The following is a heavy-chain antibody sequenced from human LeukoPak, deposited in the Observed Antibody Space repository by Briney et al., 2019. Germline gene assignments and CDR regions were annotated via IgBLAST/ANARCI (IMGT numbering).Heavy chain of an antibody. Sequence: ASVKVSCKASGYTFTGYYMHWVRQAPGQGLEWMGWINPNSGGTNYAQKFQGWVTMTRDTSISTAYMELSRLRSDDTAVYYCASSHGGSWALPHFDYWGQGTLVTVSS. J-gene: IGHJ4*02. V-gene: IGHV1-2*04. CDR2: INPNSGGT. CDR1: GYTFTGYY. CDR3: ASSHGGSWALPHFDY. D-gene: IGHD2-15*01.